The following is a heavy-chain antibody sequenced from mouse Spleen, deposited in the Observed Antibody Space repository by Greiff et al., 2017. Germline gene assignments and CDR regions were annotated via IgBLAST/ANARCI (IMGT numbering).Heavy chain of an antibody. CDR2: IRLKSDNYAT. CDR1: GFTFSNYW. J-gene: IGHJ4*01. CDR3: TGSYPIYYYGSIYAMDY. D-gene: IGHD1-1*01. V-gene: IGHV6-3*01. Sequence: EVKLLESGGGLVQPGGSMKLSCVASGFTFSNYWMNWVRQSPEKGLEWVAQIRLKSDNYATHYAESVKGRFTISRDDSKSSVYLQMNNLRAEDTGIYYCTGSYPIYYYGSIYAMDYWGQGTSVTVSS.